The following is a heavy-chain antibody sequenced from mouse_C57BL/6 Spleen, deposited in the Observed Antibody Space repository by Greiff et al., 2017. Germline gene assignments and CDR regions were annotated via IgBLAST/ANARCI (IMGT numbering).Heavy chain of an antibody. CDR2: INYDGSST. CDR3: ARAYGNYFDY. D-gene: IGHD2-1*01. CDR1: GFTFSDYY. V-gene: IGHV5-16*01. J-gene: IGHJ2*01. Sequence: EVQLVESEGGLVQPGSSMKLSCTASGFTFSDYYMAWVRQVPEKGLEWVANINYDGSSTYYLDSLNSRFIISRDNAKNILYLQMSSLKSEDTATYYCARAYGNYFDYWGQGTTLTVSS.